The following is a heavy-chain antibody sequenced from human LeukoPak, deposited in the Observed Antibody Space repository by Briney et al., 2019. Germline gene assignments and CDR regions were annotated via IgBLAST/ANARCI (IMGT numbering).Heavy chain of an antibody. V-gene: IGHV4-31*03. CDR2: IYYSGST. CDR1: GGSISSGGYY. Sequence: PSETLSLTCTVSGGSISSGGYYWSWIRQHPGKGLEWIGYIYYSGSTYYNPSLKSRVTISVDTSKNQFSLKLSSVTAADTAVYYCARFHIVVVPAAMWFDPWGQGTLVTVSS. CDR3: ARFHIVVVPAAMWFDP. D-gene: IGHD2-2*01. J-gene: IGHJ5*02.